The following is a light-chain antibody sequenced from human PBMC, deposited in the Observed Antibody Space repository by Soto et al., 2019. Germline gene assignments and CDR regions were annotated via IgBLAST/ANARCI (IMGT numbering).Light chain of an antibody. J-gene: IGKJ5*01. CDR1: QGIGSY. CDR3: QQLDSYPIT. V-gene: IGKV1-9*01. Sequence: IQLTQSPSSLSASVGDRVTMTCRASQGIGSYLAWYQQKPGKAPNLLIYXXXXXQSGVPSRFSGSGSXXDFTLXXSXXQPEDFATYYCQQLDSYPITFGQGTRMEIK. CDR2: XXX.